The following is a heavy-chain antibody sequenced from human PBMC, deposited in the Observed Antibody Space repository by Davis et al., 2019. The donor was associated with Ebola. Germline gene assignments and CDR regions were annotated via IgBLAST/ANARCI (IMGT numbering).Heavy chain of an antibody. V-gene: IGHV3-23*01. Sequence: PGGSLRLSCAASGFTFSSYAMSWVRQAPGKGLEWVAAMTGSGGTTYYADSVRGRFTISRDNSKDTLYLQMNSLRAEDTAVYYCAKDATGWVWGAFDIWGQGTMVTGSA. CDR1: GFTFSSYA. CDR3: AKDATGWVWGAFDI. CDR2: MTGSGGTT. D-gene: IGHD1-14*01. J-gene: IGHJ3*02.